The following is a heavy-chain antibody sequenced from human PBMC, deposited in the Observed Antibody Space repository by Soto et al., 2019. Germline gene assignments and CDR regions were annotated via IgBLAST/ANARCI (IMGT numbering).Heavy chain of an antibody. CDR2: MYYDGSDE. CDR3: AKDYSSTSYGINY. J-gene: IGHJ1*01. D-gene: IGHD6-19*01. CDR1: GFTFSSYG. Sequence: SLRLSCAASGFTFSSYGMHWVRQAPGKGLEWVAVMYYDGSDEYYADSVKGRFTISRDNSKNTLYLQMNGLRAEDTAIYYCAKDYSSTSYGINYWGQGTLVTVSS. V-gene: IGHV3-33*06.